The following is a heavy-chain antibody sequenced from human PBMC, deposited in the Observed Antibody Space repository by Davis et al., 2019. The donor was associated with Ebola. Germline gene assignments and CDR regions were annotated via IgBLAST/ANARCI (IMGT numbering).Heavy chain of an antibody. CDR1: GFSFGRYP. V-gene: IGHV3-23*01. J-gene: IGHJ4*02. CDR2: IRGSGGST. CDR3: ARYCHSPDCSHFHC. D-gene: IGHD2-15*01. Sequence: GGSWRLPGSAFGFSFGRYPLRSVRHAPGKRLEWISAIRGSGGSTYYADSVKGRFIITRDNSKHTLYLQMNSLRAEDTVTYTCARYCHSPDCSHFHCSGQGTMVAVSS.